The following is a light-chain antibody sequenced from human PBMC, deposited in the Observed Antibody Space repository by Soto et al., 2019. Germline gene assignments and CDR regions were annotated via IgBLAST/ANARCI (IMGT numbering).Light chain of an antibody. J-gene: IGLJ3*02. CDR1: TSNLGSNF. V-gene: IGLV1-47*01. Sequence: QSVLTQPPSACGTPGQRVTISCSGSTSNLGSNFIYWYQQLPGAAPKLLISRNNQRPSGVPDRFSGSKSGTSASLAISGLRSEDEAVYHCASWDDSLSGVVFGGGTKVTVL. CDR2: RNN. CDR3: ASWDDSLSGVV.